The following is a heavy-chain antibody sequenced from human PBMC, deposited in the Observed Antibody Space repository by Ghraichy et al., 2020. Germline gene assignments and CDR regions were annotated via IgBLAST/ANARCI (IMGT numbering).Heavy chain of an antibody. CDR3: ARDGAASAGMYYYYYGMDV. CDR2: MNPNSGNT. CDR1: GYIFTSYD. V-gene: IGHV1-8*01. D-gene: IGHD6-13*01. J-gene: IGHJ6*02. Sequence: ASVKVSCKASGYIFTSYDIHWVRQATGQGLEWMGWMNPNSGNTGYAQKFQGRVTMTRNTSISTAYMELSSLRSEDTAVYYCARDGAASAGMYYYYYGMDVWGQGHPVTVSS.